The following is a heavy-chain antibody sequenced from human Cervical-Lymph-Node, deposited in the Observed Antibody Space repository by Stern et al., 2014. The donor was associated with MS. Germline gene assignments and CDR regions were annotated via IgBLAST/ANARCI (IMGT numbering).Heavy chain of an antibody. CDR3: ARHVQGFDY. J-gene: IGHJ4*02. CDR1: GYSFTIYY. V-gene: IGHV5-51*04. CDR2: IYPYDSDT. Sequence: VQLVQSGAEVKKPGESLKISCKLSGYSFTIYYIAWVRQMPGKGLEWMGVIYPYDSDTTYSPAFQGQVPISAYKPSTPAYLQWSSLRASDTAMYYCARHVQGFDYWGQGTLVTVSS.